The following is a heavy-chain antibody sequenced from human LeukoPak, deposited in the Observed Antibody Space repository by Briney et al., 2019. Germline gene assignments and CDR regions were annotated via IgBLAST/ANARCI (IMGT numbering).Heavy chain of an antibody. CDR1: GGSISSYY. Sequence: SETLSLTCTVSGGSISSYYWSWIRQPAGKGLEWIGRIYTSGRTNYNPSLKSRVTMSVDTSKNQFSLKLSSVTAADTAVYYCARSPSSSWLRRWGAFDIWGQGTMATVSS. D-gene: IGHD6-13*01. CDR3: ARSPSSSWLRRWGAFDI. V-gene: IGHV4-4*07. J-gene: IGHJ3*02. CDR2: IYTSGRT.